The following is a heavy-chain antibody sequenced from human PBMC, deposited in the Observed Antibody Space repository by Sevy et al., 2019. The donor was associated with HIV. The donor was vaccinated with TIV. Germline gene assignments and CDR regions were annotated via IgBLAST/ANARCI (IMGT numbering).Heavy chain of an antibody. D-gene: IGHD5-18*01. CDR2: IKSKTDGGTT. Sequence: GGSLRLSCAASGFTFSTYDMHWVRQAPGKGLEWVGRIKSKTDGGTTDYAAPVKGRFTISRDDSKNTLYLQMNSLKTEDTAVYYCTTDGGGYNYGYSFDYWGQGTLVTVSS. CDR3: TTDGGGYNYGYSFDY. CDR1: GFTFSTYD. V-gene: IGHV3-15*07. J-gene: IGHJ4*02.